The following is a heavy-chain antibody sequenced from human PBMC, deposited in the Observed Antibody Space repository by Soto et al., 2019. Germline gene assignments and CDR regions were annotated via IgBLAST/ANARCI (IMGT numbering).Heavy chain of an antibody. J-gene: IGHJ6*02. CDR3: AKEVGIAAARRPRYYGMDV. CDR1: GFTFSSYA. V-gene: IGHV3-30*04. Sequence: PGGSLRLSCAASGFTFSSYAMSWVRQAPGKGLEWVAVISYGGSNKYYADSVKGRFTISRDNSKNTLYLQMNSLRAEDTAVYYCAKEVGIAAARRPRYYGMDVWGQGTTVTVSS. D-gene: IGHD6-13*01. CDR2: ISYGGSNK.